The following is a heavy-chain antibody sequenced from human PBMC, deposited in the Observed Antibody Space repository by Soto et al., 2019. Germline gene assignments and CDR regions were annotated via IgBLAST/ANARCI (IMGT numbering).Heavy chain of an antibody. CDR3: ARQGIWFGELLYGYYYYGMDV. CDR1: GGSISSSSYY. Sequence: SETLSLTCTVSGGSISSSSYYWGWIRQPPGKGLEWIGSIYYSGSTYYNPSLKSRVTISVDTSKNQFSLKLSSVTAADTAVYYCARQGIWFGELLYGYYYYGMDVWGQGTTVT. J-gene: IGHJ6*02. V-gene: IGHV4-39*01. D-gene: IGHD3-10*01. CDR2: IYYSGST.